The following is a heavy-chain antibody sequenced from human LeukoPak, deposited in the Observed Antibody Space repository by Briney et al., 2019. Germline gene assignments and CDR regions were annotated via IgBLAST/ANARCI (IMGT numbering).Heavy chain of an antibody. CDR2: IKSKADGGTT. CDR3: STGGYYFDY. J-gene: IGHJ4*02. CDR1: GFTFSNAW. Sequence: PGGSLRLSCAGSGFTFSNAWMNWVRQAPGEGLEWLGRIKSKADGGTTDYAAPVKGRFAISRDDSKNTLYLQVNSLKTEDTAVYYCSTGGYYFDYWGQGTLVTVSS. V-gene: IGHV3-15*01.